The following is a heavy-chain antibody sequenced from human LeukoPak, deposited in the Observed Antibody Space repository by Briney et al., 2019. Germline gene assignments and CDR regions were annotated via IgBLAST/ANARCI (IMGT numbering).Heavy chain of an antibody. J-gene: IGHJ6*03. CDR3: ARSRRGYYMDV. Sequence: ASVKVSCKASGYTFSNFDVNWVRQAPGQGLEWMAWMNPGSGNTGYEGKFQARLAMSSNTSITTASMELSSLTSEDTAVYYCARSRRGYYMDVWGKGTTVIVSS. CDR2: MNPGSGNT. V-gene: IGHV1-8*02. CDR1: GYTFSNFD.